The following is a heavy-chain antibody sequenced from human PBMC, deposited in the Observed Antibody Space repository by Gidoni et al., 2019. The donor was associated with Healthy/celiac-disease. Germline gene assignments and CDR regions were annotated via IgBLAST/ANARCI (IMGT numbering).Heavy chain of an antibody. Sequence: VQLLQSGDEAKKPGASVKVSCNASGYTFTGSYMRWVRQAPGEGLEWMGWINPDSGGTNYAQKFQGRVTMTRATSISTAYMGLSRLRSDDTAVYYCASDPTDYGVFDYWGQGTLVTVSS. CDR1: GYTFTGSY. J-gene: IGHJ4*02. V-gene: IGHV1-2*02. CDR3: ASDPTDYGVFDY. D-gene: IGHD4-17*01. CDR2: INPDSGGT.